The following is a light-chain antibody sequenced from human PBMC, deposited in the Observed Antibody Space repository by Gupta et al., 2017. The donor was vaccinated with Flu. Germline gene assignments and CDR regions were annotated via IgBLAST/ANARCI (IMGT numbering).Light chain of an antibody. CDR2: AAS. V-gene: IGKV1-39*01. J-gene: IGKJ1*01. Sequence: DIQMTQSPSSLSASVGDRVTVTCRASQSISTYLNWYQQKSGSAPKLLIYAASSLQSGVPSRFRGSGSGTDFTLSISSLQPEDFATYYCQQSHSFPWTFGQGTRVEIK. CDR3: QQSHSFPWT. CDR1: QSISTY.